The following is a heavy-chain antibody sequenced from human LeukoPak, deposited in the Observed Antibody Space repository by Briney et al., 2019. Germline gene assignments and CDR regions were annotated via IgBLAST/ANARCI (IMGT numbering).Heavy chain of an antibody. CDR1: GYTFTSYG. V-gene: IGHV1-18*01. CDR2: ISAYNGNT. D-gene: IGHD2-15*01. CDR3: ARGVADIVVVVAATQPEGYDTPYYYYYYMDV. J-gene: IGHJ6*03. Sequence: GASVKVSCKASGYTFTSYGISWVRQAPGQGLEWMGWISAYNGNTNYAQKLQGRVTMTTDTSTSTAYMELRSLRSEDTAVYYCARGVADIVVVVAATQPEGYDTPYYYYYYMDVWGKGTTVTVSS.